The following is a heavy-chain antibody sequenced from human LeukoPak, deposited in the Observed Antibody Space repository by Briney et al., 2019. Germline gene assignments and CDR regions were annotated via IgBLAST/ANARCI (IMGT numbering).Heavy chain of an antibody. CDR2: IYTSGST. V-gene: IGHV4-4*09. J-gene: IGHJ6*03. D-gene: IGHD1-26*01. Sequence: PAETLSLTCTVSGGSISSYYWSWIRQPPGKGLEWIGDIYTSGSTNYNPSPKSRGSTSVDTSKNHFSLKRSSVTAADTAVYYCARHCELLEGDYYYFYLDVWGKGTTVTVSS. CDR1: GGSISSYY. CDR3: ARHCELLEGDYYYFYLDV.